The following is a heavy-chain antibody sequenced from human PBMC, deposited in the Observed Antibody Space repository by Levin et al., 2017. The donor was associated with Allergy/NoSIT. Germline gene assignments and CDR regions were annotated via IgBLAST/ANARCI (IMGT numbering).Heavy chain of an antibody. CDR1: GFTFRSYG. CDR2: ISYGGSSD. D-gene: IGHD2-15*01. J-gene: IGHJ4*02. CDR3: ATDLCSGGTFSPDY. V-gene: IGHV3-30*03. Sequence: PGGSLRLSCAASGFTFRSYGMHWVRQAPGKGLEWVTSISYGGSSDYYADSVKGRFTISRDNSENTLYLHMSSLRPEDTAVYYCATDLCSGGTFSPDYWGQGTLVTVSS.